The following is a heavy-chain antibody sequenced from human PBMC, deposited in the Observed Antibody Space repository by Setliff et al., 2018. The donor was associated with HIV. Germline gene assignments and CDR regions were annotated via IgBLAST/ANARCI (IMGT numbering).Heavy chain of an antibody. J-gene: IGHJ6*02. Sequence: GGSLRLSCAASGFTFSASYMTWIRQAPGKGLEWVAHISSSGATIYYVDSVMCRFTISRDNSKNTLYLQMNSLRAEDTAVYYCARDLSGIASFVFTNYYYYGMDVWGQGTTVTV. D-gene: IGHD6-13*01. CDR2: ISSSGATI. CDR3: ARDLSGIASFVFTNYYYYGMDV. V-gene: IGHV3-11*04. CDR1: GFTFSASY.